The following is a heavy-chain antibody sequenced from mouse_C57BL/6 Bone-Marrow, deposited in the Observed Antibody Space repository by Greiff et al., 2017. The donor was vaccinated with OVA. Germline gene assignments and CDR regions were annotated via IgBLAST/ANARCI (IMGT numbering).Heavy chain of an antibody. CDR1: GFTFSDYG. Sequence: EVKLVESGGGLVKPGGSLKLSCAASGFTFSDYGMHWVRQAPEKGLEWVAYISSGSSTIYYADTVKGRFTISRDNAKNTLFLQMTSLRSEDTAMYYCAKIYYDYDALAGTDDYAMDYWGQGTSVTVSS. D-gene: IGHD2-4*01. CDR2: ISSGSSTI. CDR3: AKIYYDYDALAGTDDYAMDY. V-gene: IGHV5-17*01. J-gene: IGHJ4*01.